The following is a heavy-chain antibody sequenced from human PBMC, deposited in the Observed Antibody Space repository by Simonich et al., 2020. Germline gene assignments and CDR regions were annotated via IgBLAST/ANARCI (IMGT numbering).Heavy chain of an antibody. CDR3: ARGRIAAAGTYYYYYMDV. V-gene: IGHV1-2*02. CDR1: GYTFTGYY. J-gene: IGHJ6*03. Sequence: QVQLVQSGAEVKKPGASVKVSCKASGYTFTGYYMHWVRQAPGQGLEWLGWTNPTRGGTNYAQKLQGRVNMTRDTSISTAYMELSRLRSDDTAVYYCARGRIAAAGTYYYYYMDVWGKGTTVTVSS. CDR2: TNPTRGGT. D-gene: IGHD6-13*01.